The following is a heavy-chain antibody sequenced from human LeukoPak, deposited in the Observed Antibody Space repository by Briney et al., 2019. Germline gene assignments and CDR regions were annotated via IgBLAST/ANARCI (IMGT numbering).Heavy chain of an antibody. V-gene: IGHV4-59*01. D-gene: IGHD4-23*01. CDR3: ARVGVDYSGNIIKYYFDY. Sequence: SETLSLTCTVSGGSISSYYWSWIRQPPGKGLEWIGYIYYSGSTNYNPSLKSRVIISVDTSKNQFSLKLSPVIAADTAVYYCARVGVDYSGNIIKYYFDYWGQGTLVTVSS. CDR2: IYYSGST. J-gene: IGHJ4*02. CDR1: GGSISSYY.